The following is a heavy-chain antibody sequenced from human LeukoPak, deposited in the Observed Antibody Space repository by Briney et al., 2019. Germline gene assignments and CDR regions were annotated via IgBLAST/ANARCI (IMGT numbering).Heavy chain of an antibody. V-gene: IGHV3-66*03. CDR1: GFTVSSNY. Sequence: PGGSLRLSCAASGFTVSSNYMSWVRQAPGKGLEWVSVIYICGSTYYTDSVKGRFTISRDNSKNTLYLQMNSLRAEDTAVYYCAKDRVPKFSSSSIGYYYGMDVWGQGTTVTVSS. CDR3: AKDRVPKFSSSSIGYYYGMDV. J-gene: IGHJ6*02. CDR2: IYICGST. D-gene: IGHD6-6*01.